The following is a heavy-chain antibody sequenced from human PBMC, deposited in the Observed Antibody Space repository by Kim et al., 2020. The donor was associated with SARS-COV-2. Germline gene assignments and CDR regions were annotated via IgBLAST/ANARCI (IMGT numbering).Heavy chain of an antibody. D-gene: IGHD3-9*01. V-gene: IGHV4-39*01. CDR2: IYYSGST. CDR1: GGSISSSSYY. J-gene: IGHJ6*02. Sequence: SETLSLTCTVSGGSISSSSYYWGWIRQPPGKGLEWIGSIYYSGSTYYNPSLKSRVTISVDTSKNQFSLKLSSVTAADTAVYYCARQRGDFDWLLDYYYGMDVWGQGTTVTVSS. CDR3: ARQRGDFDWLLDYYYGMDV.